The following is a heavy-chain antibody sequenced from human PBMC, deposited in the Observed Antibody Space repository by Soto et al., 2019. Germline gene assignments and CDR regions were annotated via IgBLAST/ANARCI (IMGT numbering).Heavy chain of an antibody. Sequence: PGGSLRLSCAASGFTFSSYGMHWVRQAPGKGLEWVAVIWYDGSNKYYADSVKGRFTISRDNSKNTLYLQMNSLRAEDTAVYYCATYYDSSGYQKDYWGQGTLVTVSS. CDR1: GFTFSSYG. D-gene: IGHD3-22*01. CDR2: IWYDGSNK. CDR3: ATYYDSSGYQKDY. J-gene: IGHJ4*02. V-gene: IGHV3-33*01.